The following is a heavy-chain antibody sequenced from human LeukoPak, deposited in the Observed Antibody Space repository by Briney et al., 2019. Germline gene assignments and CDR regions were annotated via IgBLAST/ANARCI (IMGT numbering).Heavy chain of an antibody. CDR1: GYRFTSYW. V-gene: IGHV5-51*01. J-gene: IGHJ4*02. Sequence: GESLKISCKGSGYRFTSYWIVWVRQLPEKGLEWMGISYPGDSDTRYSPSFQGQVTISADKSISTAYLQWSSPKASDTAMYYCARRYCSSSSCYFDYWGQGTLVTVSS. CDR3: ARRYCSSSSCYFDY. D-gene: IGHD2-2*01. CDR2: SYPGDSDT.